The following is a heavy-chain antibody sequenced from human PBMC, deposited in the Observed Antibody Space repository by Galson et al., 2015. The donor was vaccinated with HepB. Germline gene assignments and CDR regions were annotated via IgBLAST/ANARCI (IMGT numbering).Heavy chain of an antibody. V-gene: IGHV6-1*01. J-gene: IGHJ6*02. CDR2: TYYRSKWYN. CDR3: ARDRQSNYYYYYGMDV. CDR1: GDSVSSHSAA. Sequence: CAISGDSVSSHSAAWNWIRQSPSRGLEWLGRTYYRSKWYNDYAVSVKSRITINPDTSKNQFSLQLNSVTPEDTAVYYCARDRQSNYYYYYGMDVWGQGTTVTVSS.